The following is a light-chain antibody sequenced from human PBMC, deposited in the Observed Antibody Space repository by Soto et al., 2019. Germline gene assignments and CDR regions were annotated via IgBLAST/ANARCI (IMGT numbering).Light chain of an antibody. CDR2: EVT. V-gene: IGLV2-23*02. CDR1: SDIGNYNL. J-gene: IGLJ1*01. CDR3: ASYAGSRTYV. Sequence: QSAVTQPASVSGSPGQSVTISCSGSDIGNYNLVSWYQHLPGRAPKLLIFEVTMRPSGISDRCSGSKSASTASLTISGLQAEDEGDYYCASYAGSRTYVFGSGTKLTVL.